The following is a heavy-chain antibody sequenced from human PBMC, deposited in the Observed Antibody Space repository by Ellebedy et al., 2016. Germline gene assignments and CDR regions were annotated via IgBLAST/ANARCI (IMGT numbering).Heavy chain of an antibody. J-gene: IGHJ4*02. V-gene: IGHV1-46*01. CDR1: EYTFTRYY. Sequence: ASVKVSXXASEYTFTRYYIHWVRQAPGQGLEWMGIMNPSGGRTSYARKFQARVTMTSDTSTSTVYVELSSLTSEDTAVYFCAREIPKSMYFDSWGQGTLVTVSS. CDR3: AREIPKSMYFDS. CDR2: MNPSGGRT.